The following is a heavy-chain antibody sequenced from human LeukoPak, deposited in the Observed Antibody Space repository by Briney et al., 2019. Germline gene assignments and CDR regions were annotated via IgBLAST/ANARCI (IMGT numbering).Heavy chain of an antibody. V-gene: IGHV4-39*01. J-gene: IGHJ4*02. D-gene: IGHD5-18*01. CDR3: ASTVGTAMVNY. CDR2: IYYSGST. Sequence: SETLSLTCTVSGGSISSSSYYWGWIRQPPGKGLGWIGSIYYSGSTYYNPSHKSRVTISVDTSKNQFSPKLSSVTAADTAVYYCASTVGTAMVNYWGQGTLVTVSS. CDR1: GGSISSSSYY.